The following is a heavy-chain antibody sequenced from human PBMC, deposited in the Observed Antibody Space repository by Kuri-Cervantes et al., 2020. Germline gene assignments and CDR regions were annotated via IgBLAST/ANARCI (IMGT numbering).Heavy chain of an antibody. CDR1: GFTFDDYA. Sequence: GGSLRLSCAASGFTFDDYAMHWVRQAPGKGLGWVSGISWNSGSIGYADSVRGRFTISRDSSRNSLYLQMNSLRSEDTALYYCSKIGGSGSEDYWGQGTLVTVSS. CDR2: ISWNSGSI. J-gene: IGHJ4*02. D-gene: IGHD3-10*01. CDR3: SKIGGSGSEDY. V-gene: IGHV3-9*01.